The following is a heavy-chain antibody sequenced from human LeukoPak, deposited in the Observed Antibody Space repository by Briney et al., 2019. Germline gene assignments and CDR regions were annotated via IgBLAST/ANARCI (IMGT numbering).Heavy chain of an antibody. CDR1: GFTVSTNY. CDR3: ASMITFGGVIDY. D-gene: IGHD3-16*02. V-gene: IGHV3-53*01. Sequence: GGSLRLSCAASGFTVSTNYMTWVRQAPGKGLESVSVVYGGGSTFYADSVKGRFTISRDNFENTVYLQMNSLRAEDTAMYYCASMITFGGVIDYWGQGTLVTVSS. CDR2: VYGGGST. J-gene: IGHJ4*02.